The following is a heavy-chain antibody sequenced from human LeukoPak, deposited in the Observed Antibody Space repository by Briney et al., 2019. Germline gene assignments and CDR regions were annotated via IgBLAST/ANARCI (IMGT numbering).Heavy chain of an antibody. V-gene: IGHV3-23*01. J-gene: IGHJ4*02. Sequence: GGTLRLSCAASGFTFSSYAMSWVRQAPGKGLEWVSAISGSGGSTYYADSVKGRFTISRDNSKNTLYLQMNSLRAEDTAVYYCAKDSTGYCSGGSCYDFDYWGQGTLVTVSS. CDR3: AKDSTGYCSGGSCYDFDY. CDR2: ISGSGGST. D-gene: IGHD2-15*01. CDR1: GFTFSSYA.